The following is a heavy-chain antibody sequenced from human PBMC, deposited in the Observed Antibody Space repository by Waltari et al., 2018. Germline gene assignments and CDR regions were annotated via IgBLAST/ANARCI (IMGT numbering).Heavy chain of an antibody. CDR1: GYTLTEFT. CDR3: ATPQRITMVRGVVEYFQH. CDR2: FDPEDGET. D-gene: IGHD3-10*01. Sequence: QVHLVQSGAEVKKPGASVKVACKVSGYTLTEFTLPWVRQAHGQGLEWMGGFDPEDGETIYAQKFQGRVTMTEDTSTDTAYMELSSLRSEDTAVYYCATPQRITMVRGVVEYFQHWGQGTLVTVSS. J-gene: IGHJ1*01. V-gene: IGHV1-24*01.